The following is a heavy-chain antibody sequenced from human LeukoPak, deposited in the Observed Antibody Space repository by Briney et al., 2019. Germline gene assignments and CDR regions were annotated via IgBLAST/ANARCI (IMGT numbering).Heavy chain of an antibody. V-gene: IGHV3-30*01. CDR2: IPYDGSNK. Sequence: GGSLRLSCAASGFTFSSYAMHWVRQAPGKGLEWVAVIPYDGSNKYYADSVKGRFTISRDNSKNTLYLQMNSLRAEDTAVYYCARDAPLGDYYYMDVWGKGTTVTVSS. D-gene: IGHD3-16*01. CDR3: ARDAPLGDYYYMDV. J-gene: IGHJ6*03. CDR1: GFTFSSYA.